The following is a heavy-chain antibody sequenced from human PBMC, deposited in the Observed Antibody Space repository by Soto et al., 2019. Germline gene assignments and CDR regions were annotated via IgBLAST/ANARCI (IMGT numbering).Heavy chain of an antibody. CDR2: MKEDGSEK. V-gene: IGHV3-7*03. CDR3: ARGVYYFDY. D-gene: IGHD2-8*01. CDR1: EFIFSNYW. J-gene: IGHJ4*02. Sequence: PGGSLRLSXAASEFIFSNYWMSWVRQAPGKGLEWVANMKEDGSEKYYVDSVKGRFTISRDNAKNSVYLQMNSLRAEDTAVYYCARGVYYFDYWGQGTLVTVSS.